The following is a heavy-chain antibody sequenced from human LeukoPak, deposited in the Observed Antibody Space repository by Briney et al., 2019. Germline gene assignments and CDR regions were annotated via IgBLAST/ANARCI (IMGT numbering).Heavy chain of an antibody. CDR2: IFYSGST. Sequence: SETLSLTCTVAGGSISSYYWSWIRQPPGKGLEWIGYIFYSGSTTYNPSLKSRVTISVDTSKNQFSLKLSSVTAADTAVYYCARAERAFDILTGYYSVTFDYWGQGTLVTVSS. J-gene: IGHJ4*02. D-gene: IGHD3-9*01. V-gene: IGHV4-59*01. CDR3: ARAERAFDILTGYYSVTFDY. CDR1: GGSISSYY.